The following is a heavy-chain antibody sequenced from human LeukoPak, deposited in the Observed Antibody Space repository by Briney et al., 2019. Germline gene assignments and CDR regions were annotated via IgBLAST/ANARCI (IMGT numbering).Heavy chain of an antibody. V-gene: IGHV3-23*01. J-gene: IGHJ4*02. CDR2: ISGSGGTT. D-gene: IGHD3-10*01. Sequence: GGSLRLSCAASGFTVSSIYMSWVRQAPGKGLEWVSTISGSGGTTYYADSVKGRFTISRDNSKNTLYLQMNSLRAEDTAVYYCAKDFTMIRGSELDYWGQGTLVTVSS. CDR3: AKDFTMIRGSELDY. CDR1: GFTVSSIY.